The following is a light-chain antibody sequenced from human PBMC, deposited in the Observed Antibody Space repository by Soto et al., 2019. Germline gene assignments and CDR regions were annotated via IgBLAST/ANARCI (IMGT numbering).Light chain of an antibody. CDR3: QSYDSSLTGYV. V-gene: IGLV1-40*01. CDR1: SSNVGAGYD. CDR2: VNT. J-gene: IGLJ1*01. Sequence: QSVLTQPPSVSGAPGQSVTISCSGSSSNVGAGYDVNWYQQLPGTAPKLLIYVNTNRPSGVPDRFSGSKSGTSASLAITGLQAEDEADYYCQSYDSSLTGYVFGTGTKVTVL.